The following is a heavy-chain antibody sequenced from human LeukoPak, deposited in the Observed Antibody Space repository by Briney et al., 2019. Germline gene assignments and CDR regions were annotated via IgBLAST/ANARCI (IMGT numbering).Heavy chain of an antibody. V-gene: IGHV3-13*04. D-gene: IGHD6-19*01. CDR3: VGRLRGWSSGFDY. J-gene: IGHJ4*02. Sequence: PGGSLRLSCAASGFTFSSYDMHWVRHATGKGLEWVSTIGAAGEMFYPDSVKGRFTISRDDAKNSMYLQMNSLRAGDTAVYYCVGRLRGWSSGFDYWGQGILVTVSS. CDR2: IGAAGEM. CDR1: GFTFSSYD.